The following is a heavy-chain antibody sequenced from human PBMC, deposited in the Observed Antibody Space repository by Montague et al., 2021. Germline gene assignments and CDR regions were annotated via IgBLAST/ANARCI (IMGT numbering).Heavy chain of an antibody. J-gene: IGHJ5*02. CDR1: GGSIRSYY. CDR3: ARALAARWWFDP. D-gene: IGHD6-6*01. CDR2: IYYSGST. Sequence: SETRSLTCTISGGSIRSYYWNWIRQPPGKGLEWIGYIYYSGSTNYNPSLKSRVNISLDTSNYQFSLSLRSVTAADTAVYYCARALAARWWFDPWGQGTLVTVSS. V-gene: IGHV4-59*01.